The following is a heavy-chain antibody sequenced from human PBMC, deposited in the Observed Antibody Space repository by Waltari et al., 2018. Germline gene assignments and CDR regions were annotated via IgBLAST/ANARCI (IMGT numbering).Heavy chain of an antibody. CDR3: ARLEWEPLQVAFDI. CDR1: GYSFTSYW. CDR2: IYPGDSDT. V-gene: IGHV5-51*03. J-gene: IGHJ3*02. D-gene: IGHD1-26*01. Sequence: EVQLVQSGAEVKKPGESLKISCKGSGYSFTSYWIGWVRQMPGKGLDWMGIIYPGDSDTRYGPSCQGQVAISADTSISPAYLQWRSLKASDTAMYYCARLEWEPLQVAFDIWGQGTMVTVSS.